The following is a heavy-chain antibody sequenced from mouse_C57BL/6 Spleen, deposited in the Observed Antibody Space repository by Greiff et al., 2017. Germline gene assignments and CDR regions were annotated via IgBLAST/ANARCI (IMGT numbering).Heavy chain of an antibody. Sequence: EVQLQQSGPELVKPGASVKISCKASGYTFTDYYMNWVKQSHGKSLEWIGDINPNNGGTSYNQKFKGKATLTVDKSSSTAYMELRSLTSEDSAVYYCARRDGYGSSYGFDYWGQGTTLTVSS. V-gene: IGHV1-26*01. CDR1: GYTFTDYY. J-gene: IGHJ2*01. CDR2: INPNNGGT. CDR3: ARRDGYGSSYGFDY. D-gene: IGHD1-1*01.